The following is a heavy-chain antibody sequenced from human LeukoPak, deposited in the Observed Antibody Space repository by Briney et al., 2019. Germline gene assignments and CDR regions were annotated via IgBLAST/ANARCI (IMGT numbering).Heavy chain of an antibody. J-gene: IGHJ6*02. V-gene: IGHV4-59*01. CDR3: ARTFSESYYYYGMDV. D-gene: IGHD1-26*01. Sequence: SETLSLTCTVSGGSISSYYWSWIRQPPGKGLEWIGYMYYSGRTNYNPSLKSRVTISVDTSKNQFSLKLSSVTAADTAVYYCARTFSESYYYYGMDVWGQGTTVTVYS. CDR1: GGSISSYY. CDR2: MYYSGRT.